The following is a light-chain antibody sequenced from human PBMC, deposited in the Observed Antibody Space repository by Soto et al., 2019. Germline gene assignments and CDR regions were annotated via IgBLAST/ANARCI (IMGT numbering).Light chain of an antibody. CDR2: AAS. CDR1: QSISSY. CDR3: QQSYSTPPA. J-gene: IGKJ1*01. Sequence: DIQMTQSPSSLSASVGDRVTITCRASQSISSYLNWYQQKPGKAPKLLIYAASSLQSGVPSRFSGSGSGTDSTLTISSLQFEDFATYYCQQSYSTPPAFGQGTKVDNK. V-gene: IGKV1-39*01.